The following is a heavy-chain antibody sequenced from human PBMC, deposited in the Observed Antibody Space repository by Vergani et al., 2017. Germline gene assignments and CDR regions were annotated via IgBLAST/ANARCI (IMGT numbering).Heavy chain of an antibody. CDR2: IHSSGTT. CDR1: GGSITSGSFY. D-gene: IGHD5-18*01. CDR3: ARVTGYSYGLDYYYYGMDV. J-gene: IGHJ6*02. Sequence: QVQLHESGPGLVKPSQTLSLTCTVSGGSITSGSFYWSWIRQPAGKGLEWIGRIHSSGTTNYNPSLKSRVTISVDTSKNQFSLKLSSVTAADTAVYYCARVTGYSYGLDYYYYGMDVWGQGP. V-gene: IGHV4-61*02.